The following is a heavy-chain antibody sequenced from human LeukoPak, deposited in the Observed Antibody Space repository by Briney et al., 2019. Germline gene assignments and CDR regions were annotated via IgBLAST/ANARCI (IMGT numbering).Heavy chain of an antibody. J-gene: IGHJ4*01. V-gene: IGHV3-23*01. D-gene: IGHD5-18*01. CDR2: ISGSGGST. CDR1: GFTFSSYA. Sequence: QPGGSLRLSCAASGFTFSSYAMSWVRQAPGKGLEWVSAISGSGGSTYYADSVKGRFTISRDNSKNTLYLQMNSLRAENTAVYYCAKNKDAGYSYGPDFDYWGHGTLVTVSS. CDR3: AKNKDAGYSYGPDFDY.